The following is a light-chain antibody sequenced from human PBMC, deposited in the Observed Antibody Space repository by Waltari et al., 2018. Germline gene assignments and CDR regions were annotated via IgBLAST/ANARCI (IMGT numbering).Light chain of an antibody. CDR1: QSVSSH. V-gene: IGKV3-15*01. CDR2: GAS. CDR3: QHYDNWLYS. J-gene: IGKJ2*03. Sequence: EIVMTQSPATLSVSPGERATLFCRASQSVSSHLAWYQPQPGQAPRLLLFGASTRATCTPARFRGSGSGTEFTLTISSLQSEDFAVYYCQHYDNWLYSFGQGTKVEIK.